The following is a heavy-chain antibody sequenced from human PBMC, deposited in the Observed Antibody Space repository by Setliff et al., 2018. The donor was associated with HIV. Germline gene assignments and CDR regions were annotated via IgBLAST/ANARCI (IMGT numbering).Heavy chain of an antibody. D-gene: IGHD3-16*01. CDR3: ARVSTDYVWGSFLSSGPYYFDF. Sequence: PSETLSLTCTVSGGSISSGSYYWSWIRQPAGKGLEWIGSMYYSGSTYYNPSLKSRVTISADTSKSQFSLKLTSVTAADTAAYFCARVSTDYVWGSFLSSGPYYFDFWGQGALVTVSS. V-gene: IGHV4-61*02. CDR1: GGSISSGSYY. J-gene: IGHJ4*02. CDR2: MYYSGST.